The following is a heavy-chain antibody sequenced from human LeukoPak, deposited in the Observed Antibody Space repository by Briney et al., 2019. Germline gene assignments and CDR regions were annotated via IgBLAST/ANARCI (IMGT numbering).Heavy chain of an antibody. CDR1: GGSISSYY. CDR3: AKIRGMATIIFDY. Sequence: SETLSLTCTVSGGSISSYYWSWIRQPPGKGLEWIGYIYYSGSTNYNPSLKSRVTISVDTSKNQFSLKLSSVTAADTAVYYCAKIRGMATIIFDYWGQGTLVTVSS. V-gene: IGHV4-59*01. CDR2: IYYSGST. J-gene: IGHJ4*02. D-gene: IGHD5-12*01.